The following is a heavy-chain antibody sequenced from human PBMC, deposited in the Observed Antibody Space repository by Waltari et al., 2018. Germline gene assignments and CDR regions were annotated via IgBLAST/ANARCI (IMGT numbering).Heavy chain of an antibody. V-gene: IGHV3-13*01. J-gene: IGHJ6*02. D-gene: IGHD6-6*01. CDR1: GFTFSSYD. Sequence: EVQLVESGGGLVQPGGSLRLSCAASGFTFSSYDMHWVRHPPGKGLEWVSGIETAGDTYYSGSVKGRFTISRDNAKNSFYLQMNSLTAEDTAVYYCARVSPSSSRRYYYYGMDVWGQGTTVTVSS. CDR2: IETAGDT. CDR3: ARVSPSSSRRYYYYGMDV.